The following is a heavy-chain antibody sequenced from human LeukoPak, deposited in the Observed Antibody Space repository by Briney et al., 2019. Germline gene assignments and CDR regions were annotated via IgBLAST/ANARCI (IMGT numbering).Heavy chain of an antibody. CDR1: GYTFSSYE. D-gene: IGHD3-10*01. CDR2: ISSSGSTI. CDR3: ARSYRGSGTPDY. J-gene: IGHJ4*02. Sequence: GGSLRLSCAASGYTFSSYEMNWVRQAPGKGLEWVSYISSSGSTIYYADSVKGRFTISRDNAKNSLYLQMNSLRAEDTAVYYCARSYRGSGTPDYWGQGTLVTVSS. V-gene: IGHV3-48*03.